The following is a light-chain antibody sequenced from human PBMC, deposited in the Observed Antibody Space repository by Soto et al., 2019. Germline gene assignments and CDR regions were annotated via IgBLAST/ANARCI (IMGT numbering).Light chain of an antibody. CDR3: QQSYSTPPT. CDR2: GAS. J-gene: IGKJ1*01. V-gene: IGKV1-39*01. Sequence: DIQLNRARSSMPESVGDRVTITCRASQGISSHLAWYQQKPGKAPRLLIYGASSLQSGVPSRFSGSGSGTDFTLTISSLQPEDFATYYCQQSYSTPPTFGQGTKVDIK. CDR1: QGISSH.